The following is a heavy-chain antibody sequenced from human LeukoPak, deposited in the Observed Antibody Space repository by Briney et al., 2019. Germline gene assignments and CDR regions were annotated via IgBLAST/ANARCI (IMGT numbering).Heavy chain of an antibody. D-gene: IGHD3-22*01. V-gene: IGHV1-18*04. J-gene: IGHJ4*02. Sequence: ASVKVSCKASGYTFTGYYMHWVRQAPGQGLEWMGWISAYNGNTNYAQKLQGRVTMTTDTSTSTAYMELRSLRSDDTAVYYCARDISTYYYDSSGSYWGQGTLVTVSS. CDR2: ISAYNGNT. CDR1: GYTFTGYY. CDR3: ARDISTYYYDSSGSY.